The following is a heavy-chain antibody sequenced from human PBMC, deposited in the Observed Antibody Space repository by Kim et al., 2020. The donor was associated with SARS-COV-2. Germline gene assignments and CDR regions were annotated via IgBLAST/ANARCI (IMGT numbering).Heavy chain of an antibody. V-gene: IGHV4-59*12. J-gene: IGHJ4*01. CDR2: IYYSGST. D-gene: IGHD1-26*01. Sequence: SETLSLTCIISGGYISTYYWSWIRQPPGKGLEGIGSIYYSGSTKYNPSLKSRVTISVDRSMTQFSLKLNSVTAADTAVYYCARGRAAGYGEYVGRHFYY. CDR3: ARGRAAGYGEYVGRHFYY. CDR1: GGYISTYY.